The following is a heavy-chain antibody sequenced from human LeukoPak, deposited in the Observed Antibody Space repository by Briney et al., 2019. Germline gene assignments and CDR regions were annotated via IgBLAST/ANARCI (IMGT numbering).Heavy chain of an antibody. CDR3: AKGGNYYDTRFDP. CDR1: GFTFSSYA. J-gene: IGHJ5*02. CDR2: ISGSGGST. Sequence: GGSLRLSCAASGFTFSSYAMSWVRQAPGKGLEGVSGISGSGGSTYYADSVKGRFTISRDNSKNTLYLQMNSLRAEDTAVYYCAKGGNYYDTRFDPWGQGTLVTVSS. D-gene: IGHD3-22*01. V-gene: IGHV3-23*01.